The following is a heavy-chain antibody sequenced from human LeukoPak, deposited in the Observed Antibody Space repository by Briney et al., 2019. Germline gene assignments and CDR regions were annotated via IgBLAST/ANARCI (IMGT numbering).Heavy chain of an antibody. CDR2: IYPGDSDT. J-gene: IGHJ3*02. V-gene: IGHV5-51*01. CDR3: ARRGYCSSTSCYAFDI. CDR1: GYSFTSYW. D-gene: IGHD2-2*01. Sequence: GESLKISCKASGYSFTSYWIGWVRQMPGKGLEWMGIIYPGDSDTRYSPSFQGQVTISADKSISTAYLQWSSLKASDTAMYYCARRGYCSSTSCYAFDIWGQGTMVAV.